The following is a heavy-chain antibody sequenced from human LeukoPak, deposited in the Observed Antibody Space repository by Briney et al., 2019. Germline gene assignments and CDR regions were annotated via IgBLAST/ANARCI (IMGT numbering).Heavy chain of an antibody. J-gene: IGHJ4*02. D-gene: IGHD3/OR15-3a*01. Sequence: GGSLRLSCAASGFTFRSYAMHWVRQDPGKGLEWVAVISSDGNNKYYADSVKGRFTISRDNSKNTLYLQMNSLRAEDTAVYNCAREAYDFWSGHYFGYWGQGTPVTVSS. CDR3: AREAYDFWSGHYFGY. V-gene: IGHV3-30-3*01. CDR1: GFTFRSYA. CDR2: ISSDGNNK.